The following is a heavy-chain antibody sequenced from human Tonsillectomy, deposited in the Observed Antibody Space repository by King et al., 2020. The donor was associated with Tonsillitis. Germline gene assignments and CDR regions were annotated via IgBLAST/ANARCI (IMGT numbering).Heavy chain of an antibody. CDR2: IYSGGST. CDR3: ARDPPCYDFWSGYSRLGY. CDR1: GFTVSSNY. J-gene: IGHJ4*02. V-gene: IGHV3-66*01. D-gene: IGHD3-3*01. Sequence: EVQLVESGGGLVQPGGSLRLSCAASGFTVSSNYMSWVRQAPGKGLEWVSVIYSGGSTYYADSVKARFTISRDNSKNTLYLQMNSLRAEDTAVYYCARDPPCYDFWSGYSRLGYWGQGTLVTVSS.